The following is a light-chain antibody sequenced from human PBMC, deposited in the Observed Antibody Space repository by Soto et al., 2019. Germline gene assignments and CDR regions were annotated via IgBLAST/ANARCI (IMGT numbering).Light chain of an antibody. CDR1: SSDVGAYDY. Sequence: QSALTQPASVSGSPVQSIAISCTGTSSDVGAYDYVSWYQQHPGKAPKLMIYDVKYRPSGVSNRFSGSKSGNTASLTISGLQAEDEADYYCSSYTSSSSVIFGGGTKVTVL. CDR3: SSYTSSSSVI. J-gene: IGLJ2*01. CDR2: DVK. V-gene: IGLV2-14*01.